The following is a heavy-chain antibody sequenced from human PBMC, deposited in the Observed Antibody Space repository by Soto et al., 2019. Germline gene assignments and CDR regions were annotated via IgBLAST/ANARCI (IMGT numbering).Heavy chain of an antibody. J-gene: IGHJ4*02. CDR1: GGSISSGDYY. Sequence: PSETLSLTCSVSGGSISSGDYYWNWIRQPPGKGLEWIGHIYYSGSTYYNSSLKSRVTISLDTSKNQFSLKLSSVTAADTAVYYCARADRRLVRTCGFDYWGQGTLVTVSS. CDR3: ARADRRLVRTCGFDY. CDR2: IYYSGST. D-gene: IGHD6-19*01. V-gene: IGHV4-30-4*01.